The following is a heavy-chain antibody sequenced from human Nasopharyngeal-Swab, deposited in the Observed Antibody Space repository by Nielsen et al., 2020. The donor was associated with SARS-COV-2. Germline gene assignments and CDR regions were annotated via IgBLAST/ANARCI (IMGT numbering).Heavy chain of an antibody. V-gene: IGHV3-21*01. CDR2: IGRYGTDI. Sequence: VCQAPGKGLEWVSSIGRYGTDIFHADSVKGRFSVFRDAANKSIYLQMRSLRAEDTAVYYCARGTVFGVANGMDVWGQGTTVTVSS. CDR3: ARGTVFGVANGMDV. D-gene: IGHD3-3*01. J-gene: IGHJ6*02.